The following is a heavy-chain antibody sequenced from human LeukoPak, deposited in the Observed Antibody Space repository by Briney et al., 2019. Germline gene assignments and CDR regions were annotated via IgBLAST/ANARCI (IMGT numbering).Heavy chain of an antibody. CDR3: AKATIFGVVITHPDAFDI. D-gene: IGHD3-3*01. J-gene: IGHJ3*02. V-gene: IGHV3-23*01. CDR1: GFTFSSYA. Sequence: QSGGSLRLSCAASGFTFSSYAMSWVRQAPGKGLEWVSAISGSGGSTYYADSVKGRFTISRDNSKNTLYLQMNSLRAEDTAVYYCAKATIFGVVITHPDAFDIWGQGTMVTVSS. CDR2: ISGSGGST.